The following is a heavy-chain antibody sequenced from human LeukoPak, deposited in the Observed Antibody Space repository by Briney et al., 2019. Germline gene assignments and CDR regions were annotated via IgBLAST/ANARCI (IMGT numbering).Heavy chain of an antibody. V-gene: IGHV3-23*01. CDR3: AKARAAMVTDY. CDR1: GFTFSMYW. Sequence: GGSLRLSCAASGFTFSMYWMGWVRQAPGKGLEWVSVISGSGDSTYYADSVKGRFTISRDNSKNTLYLQMNSLRAEDTAVYYCAKARAAMVTDYWGQGTLVTVSS. J-gene: IGHJ4*02. D-gene: IGHD5-18*01. CDR2: ISGSGDST.